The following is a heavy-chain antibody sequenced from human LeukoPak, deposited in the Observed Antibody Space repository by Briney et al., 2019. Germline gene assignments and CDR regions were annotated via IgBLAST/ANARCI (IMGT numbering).Heavy chain of an antibody. D-gene: IGHD2-2*01. CDR1: GYTFTGYY. Sequence: ASVKFSCKASGYTFTGYYMHWVRQAPGQGLEWMGRINPNSGGTNYAQKFQGRVTMTRDTSISTAYMELSRLRSDDTAVYYCARDPSGYGVPFDYWGQGTLVTVSS. CDR3: ARDPSGYGVPFDY. CDR2: INPNSGGT. V-gene: IGHV1-2*06. J-gene: IGHJ4*02.